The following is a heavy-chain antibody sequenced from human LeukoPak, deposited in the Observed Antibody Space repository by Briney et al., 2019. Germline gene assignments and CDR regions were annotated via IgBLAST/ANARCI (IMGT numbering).Heavy chain of an antibody. CDR2: IRLDGTLQ. CDR3: ARSGGSYGPGP. CDR1: GFAFSSYG. Sequence: GGSLRLSCAASGFAFSSYGMHWVRQAPGKGLQWLAFIRLDGTLQYYADSAKGRFTVSRDNSLNTLYLQMNSLSGDDTAVYFCARSGGSYGPGPWGQGTLVTVAS. D-gene: IGHD3-16*01. J-gene: IGHJ5*02. V-gene: IGHV3-30*02.